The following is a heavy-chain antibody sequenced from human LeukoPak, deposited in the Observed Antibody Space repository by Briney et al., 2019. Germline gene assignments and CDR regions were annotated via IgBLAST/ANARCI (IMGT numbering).Heavy chain of an antibody. CDR2: ISYDGSNK. CDR3: ARGAPGGVALGLNYYYNGMGV. D-gene: IGHD3-16*01. Sequence: GRSLRLSCAASGFTFSSYAMHWVRQAPGKGLEWVAVISYDGSNKYYADSVKGRFTISRDNSKNTLYLQMNSLRAEDTAVYYCARGAPGGVALGLNYYYNGMGVWGQGTPVPVS. V-gene: IGHV3-30-3*01. CDR1: GFTFSSYA. J-gene: IGHJ6*02.